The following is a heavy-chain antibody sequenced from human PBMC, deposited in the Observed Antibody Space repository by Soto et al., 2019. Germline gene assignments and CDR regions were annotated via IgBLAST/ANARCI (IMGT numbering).Heavy chain of an antibody. CDR3: ARGKRGVADY. Sequence: QVQLVESGGGVVQPGRSLRLSCAASGFTFSSYGMHWVRQAPGKGLEWVAVISYDGSNKYYADSVKGRFTISRDNSKNTLYLQMNSLRAEDTAVYYCARGKRGVADYWGQGTLVTVSS. V-gene: IGHV3-30*03. D-gene: IGHD2-15*01. J-gene: IGHJ4*02. CDR2: ISYDGSNK. CDR1: GFTFSSYG.